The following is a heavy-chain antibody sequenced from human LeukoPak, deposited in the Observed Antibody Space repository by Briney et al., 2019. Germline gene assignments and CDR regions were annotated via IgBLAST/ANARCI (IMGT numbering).Heavy chain of an antibody. Sequence: SETLSLTCAVYGGSFSGYYWSWFRRPLGKGLEWIGEVNRSGSTNYNPSLKSRVSISVDMSKNQFSLKLTSVTAADTTVYYCAREGGPYRPLDYSGQGTLVTVSS. J-gene: IGHJ4*02. CDR3: AREGGPYRPLDY. CDR2: VNRSGST. V-gene: IGHV4-34*01. CDR1: GGSFSGYY.